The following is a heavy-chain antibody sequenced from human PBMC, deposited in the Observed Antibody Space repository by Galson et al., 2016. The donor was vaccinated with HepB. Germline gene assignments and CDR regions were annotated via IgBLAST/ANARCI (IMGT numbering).Heavy chain of an antibody. V-gene: IGHV5-51*03. Sequence: QSGAEVKKPGESLKISCKGSGSGFGSYWIAWVRQMPGKGLEWMGIIHPGDSGTRYSPSFLGQVTFSADKSSSTDYLQWSSVKASDTAMHYCARLADPNYPPWMATIESHFFDYWGQGTLVTVSS. D-gene: IGHD5-24*01. CDR2: IHPGDSGT. CDR3: ARLADPNYPPWMATIESHFFDY. J-gene: IGHJ4*02. CDR1: GSGFGSYW.